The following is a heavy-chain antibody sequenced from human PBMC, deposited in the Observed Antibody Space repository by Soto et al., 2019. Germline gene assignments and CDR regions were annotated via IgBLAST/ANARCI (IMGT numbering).Heavy chain of an antibody. J-gene: IGHJ4*02. CDR2: ISYDGTYK. CDR1: GSSFSSYG. Sequence: GGSLRLSCAASGSSFSSYGIHWVRQVLGKGLEWVAVISYDGTYKHYVDSVKGRLTISRDNAKNSLYLQMNSLRAEDTAVYYCAREGVLRFLEWLLDWGQGTLVTVSS. CDR3: AREGVLRFLEWLLD. D-gene: IGHD3-3*01. V-gene: IGHV3-33*08.